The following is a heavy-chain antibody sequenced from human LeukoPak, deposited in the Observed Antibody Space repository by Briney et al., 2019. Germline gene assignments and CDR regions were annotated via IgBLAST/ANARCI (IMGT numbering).Heavy chain of an antibody. D-gene: IGHD1-26*01. CDR2: INPDGSIR. J-gene: IGHJ4*02. V-gene: IGHV3-74*03. CDR1: GLTFSTYW. Sequence: SGGSLRLSCAASGLTFSTYWMHWVRQAPGKGLAWVARINPDGSIRTYANSVQGRVTISRDTAKDTLFLQMNSPRAEDTAVYYCAREARVGGALQYWGQGTPVTVSS. CDR3: AREARVGGALQY.